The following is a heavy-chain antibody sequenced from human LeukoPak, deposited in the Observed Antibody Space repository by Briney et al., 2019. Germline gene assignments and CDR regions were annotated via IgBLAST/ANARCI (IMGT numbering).Heavy chain of an antibody. V-gene: IGHV3-23*01. CDR3: AKRPPSGSKFFHH. D-gene: IGHD1-26*01. Sequence: PGGSLTLSCAASGFTFSTTAMNWVRQAPGKGLEWISTLSASGRSTFYAESVRGRFFISRDNSKNTLYLQMNNLRAEDTAVYYCAKRPPSGSKFFHHWGPXTLVIVSS. CDR2: LSASGRST. J-gene: IGHJ1*01. CDR1: GFTFSTTA.